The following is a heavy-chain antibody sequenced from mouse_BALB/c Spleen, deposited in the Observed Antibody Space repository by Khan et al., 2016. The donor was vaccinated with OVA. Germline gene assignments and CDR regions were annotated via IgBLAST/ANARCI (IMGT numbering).Heavy chain of an antibody. V-gene: IGHV5-4*02. Sequence: EVELVESGGGLVKPGGSLKLSCAASGFTFSDYYMYWVRQTPEKRLEWVATISDGGSYTYYPDSVKGGFTIYRDNAKNNLYLQMSSLKSEDTAMYYCASAGYGGFAYWGQGTLVTVSA. J-gene: IGHJ3*01. CDR1: GFTFSDYY. D-gene: IGHD1-1*02. CDR2: ISDGGSYT. CDR3: ASAGYGGFAY.